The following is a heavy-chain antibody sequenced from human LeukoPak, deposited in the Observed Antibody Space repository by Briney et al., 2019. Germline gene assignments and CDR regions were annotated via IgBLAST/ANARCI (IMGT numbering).Heavy chain of an antibody. CDR1: GYTFTGYY. Sequence: EASVKVSCKASGYTFTGYYMHWVRQAPGQGLEWMGWINPNSGGTNYAQKFQGRVTITRNTSISTAYMELSSLRSEDTAVYYCARGSGTLDYYYYYMDVWGKGTTVTVSS. CDR2: INPNSGGT. V-gene: IGHV1-2*02. J-gene: IGHJ6*03. D-gene: IGHD2-15*01. CDR3: ARGSGTLDYYYYYMDV.